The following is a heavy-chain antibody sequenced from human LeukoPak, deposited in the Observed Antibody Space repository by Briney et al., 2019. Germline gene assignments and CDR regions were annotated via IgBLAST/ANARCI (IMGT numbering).Heavy chain of an antibody. D-gene: IGHD3-3*02. J-gene: IGHJ4*02. CDR3: GRGHHFWSGYYTGHFDY. CDR2: ISYDGSNK. Sequence: PGGSLRLSCAASGFTFSSYAMHWVRQAPGKGLEWVAVISYDGSNKYYADSVKGRFTISRDNSKNTLYLQMNSLRAEDTAVYYCGRGHHFWSGYYTGHFDYWGQGTLVTVSS. V-gene: IGHV3-30*04. CDR1: GFTFSSYA.